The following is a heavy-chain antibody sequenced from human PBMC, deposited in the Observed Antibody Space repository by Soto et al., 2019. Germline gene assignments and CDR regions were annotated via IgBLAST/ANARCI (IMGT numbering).Heavy chain of an antibody. CDR1: GYTFTSYY. D-gene: IGHD2-8*01. CDR3: ASGGYCTNGVCYTGNYFDY. J-gene: IGHJ4*02. V-gene: IGHV1-69*13. Sequence: SVKVPCKASGYTFTSYYMHWVRQTPGQGLEWMGGIIPIFGTANYAQKFQGRVTITADESTSTAYMELSSLRSEDTAVYYRASGGYCTNGVCYTGNYFDYWGQGTLVTVSS. CDR2: IIPIFGTA.